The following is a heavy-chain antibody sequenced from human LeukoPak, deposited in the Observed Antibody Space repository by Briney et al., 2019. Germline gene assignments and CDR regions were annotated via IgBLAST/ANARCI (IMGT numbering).Heavy chain of an antibody. CDR2: IKQDGSEK. Sequence: GGSLRLSCAASGFTFSSDWMSWVRQAPGKGLEWVANIKQDGSEKYYVDSVKGRFTISRDNAKNSLYLQMNSLRAEDTAVYYCARDWGIAVAPDYWGQGTLVTVSS. D-gene: IGHD6-19*01. CDR3: ARDWGIAVAPDY. CDR1: GFTFSSDW. V-gene: IGHV3-7*01. J-gene: IGHJ4*02.